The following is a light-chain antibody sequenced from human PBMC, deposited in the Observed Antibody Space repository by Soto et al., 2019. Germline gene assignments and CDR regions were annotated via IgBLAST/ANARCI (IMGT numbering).Light chain of an antibody. Sequence: QLVLTQPTSASGTPGQRVTISCSGTSSNIGSYYVYWYQQLPGTAPKLLIYSNDQRPSGVPDRFSGSKSGTSASLAISGLRSEDAANYYCAAWDDSLSVVFGGGTKLTVL. CDR1: SSNIGSYY. CDR2: SND. V-gene: IGLV1-47*02. CDR3: AAWDDSLSVV. J-gene: IGLJ2*01.